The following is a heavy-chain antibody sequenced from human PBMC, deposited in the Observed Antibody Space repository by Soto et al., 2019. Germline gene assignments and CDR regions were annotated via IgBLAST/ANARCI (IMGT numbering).Heavy chain of an antibody. CDR1: GYAFSNND. CDR2: MNPNSGNG. V-gene: IGHV1-8*01. CDR3: ARMATSGTLNWFDT. Sequence: ASVKVSCKASGYAFSNNDISWARQATGQGLEWMGWMNPNSGNGGYAQKFQGRVTMTRDTSTSTAYMELSSLASDDTAIYYCARMATSGTLNWFDTWGQGTLVTVSS. J-gene: IGHJ5*02.